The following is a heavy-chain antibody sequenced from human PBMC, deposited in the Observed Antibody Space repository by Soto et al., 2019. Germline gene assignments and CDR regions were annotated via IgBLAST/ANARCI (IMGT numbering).Heavy chain of an antibody. V-gene: IGHV4-39*01. CDR3: ARPQTIVETAGKRCFDP. CDR1: GGSIDSNRYY. Sequence: QLQLQESGPGLVKPSETLSLTCTVSGGSIDSNRYYWAWIRQPPGKGLEWIGSSFYTGSTYYSPSRQGRLTIAVDPSKNPVSLKLTSVTAGDTARYSCARPQTIVETAGKRCFDPWDQGTLFPVSS. J-gene: IGHJ5*02. CDR2: SFYTGST. D-gene: IGHD5-18*01.